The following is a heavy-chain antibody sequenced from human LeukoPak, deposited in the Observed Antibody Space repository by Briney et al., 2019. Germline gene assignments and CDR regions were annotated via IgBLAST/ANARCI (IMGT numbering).Heavy chain of an antibody. CDR3: ARAPLRGIQLWSYYYYGMDV. CDR1: GGSISSGGYY. J-gene: IGHJ6*02. D-gene: IGHD5-18*01. CDR2: IYYIGST. V-gene: IGHV4-31*03. Sequence: PSQTLSLTCTVSGGSISSGGYYWSWIRQHPGKGLEWIGYIYYIGSTYYNPSLKSRVTISVDTSKNQFSLKLSSVTAADTAVYYCARAPLRGIQLWSYYYYGMDVWGQGTTVTVSS.